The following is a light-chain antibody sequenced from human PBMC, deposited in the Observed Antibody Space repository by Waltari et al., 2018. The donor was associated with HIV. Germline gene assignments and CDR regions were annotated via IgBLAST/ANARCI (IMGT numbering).Light chain of an antibody. CDR1: QSIIIN. V-gene: IGKV3-15*01. CDR3: QQYNNWPLT. CDR2: GTS. J-gene: IGKJ4*01. Sequence: EIVMTQSPATLSGSPREGVTLSCRAGQSIIINFSWYQQKPGQAPRLLMFGTSNRATGVPARFSGGGSGTEFSLTISRLQSEDFAVYYCQQYNNWPLTFGGGTKVEIK.